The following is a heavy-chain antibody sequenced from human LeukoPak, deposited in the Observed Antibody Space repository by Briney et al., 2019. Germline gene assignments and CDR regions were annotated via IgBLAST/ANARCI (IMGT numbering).Heavy chain of an antibody. V-gene: IGHV3-30*04. CDR2: ISYDGRNK. CDR3: AKGYYEIHDAFDI. J-gene: IGHJ3*02. CDR1: GFTFSTYA. D-gene: IGHD3-9*01. Sequence: GGSLRLSCAVSGFTFSTYAMHWVRQAPGKGLEWVAFISYDGRNKYYADSVKGRFTISRDNPKNTLFLQMNSLRAEDTAVYYCAKGYYEIHDAFDIWGQGTMVTVSS.